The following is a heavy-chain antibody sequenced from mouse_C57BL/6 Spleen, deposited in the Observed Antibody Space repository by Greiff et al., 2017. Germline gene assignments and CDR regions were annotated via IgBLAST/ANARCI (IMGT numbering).Heavy chain of an antibody. J-gene: IGHJ4*01. Sequence: QVQLQQSGPELVKPGASVKISCKASGYAFSSSWMNWVKQRPGKGLEWIGRIYPGDGDTNYNGKFKGKATLTADKSSSTAYMQLSSLTSEDSAVYFCAREGSSGNAMDYWGQGTSVTVSS. V-gene: IGHV1-82*01. D-gene: IGHD3-2*02. CDR3: AREGSSGNAMDY. CDR1: GYAFSSSW. CDR2: IYPGDGDT.